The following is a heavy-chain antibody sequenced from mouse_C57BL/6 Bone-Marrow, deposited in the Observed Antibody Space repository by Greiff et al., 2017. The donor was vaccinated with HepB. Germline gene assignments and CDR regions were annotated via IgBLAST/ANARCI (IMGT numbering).Heavy chain of an antibody. CDR1: GYSITSGYY. Sequence: EVKLLESGPGLVKPSQSLSLTCSVTGYSITSGYYWNWIRQFPGNKLEWMGYISYDGSNNYNPSLKNRISITRDTSKNQFFLKLNSVTTEDTATYYCARGRYFDVWGTGTTVTVSS. CDR2: ISYDGSN. CDR3: ARGRYFDV. V-gene: IGHV3-6*01. J-gene: IGHJ1*03.